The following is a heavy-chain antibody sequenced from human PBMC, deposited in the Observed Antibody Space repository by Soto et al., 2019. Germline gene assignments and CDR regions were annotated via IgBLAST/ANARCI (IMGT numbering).Heavy chain of an antibody. Sequence: QVQLQESGPGLVKPSGTLSLTCAVSGGSISSSNWWSWVRQPPGKGLEWIGEIYHSGSTNYNPSLESRVTISVDKSKNQFSLKRSSVTAADTAVYYCARVSGSCYYVMDVWGQGPTVTVSS. CDR2: IYHSGST. V-gene: IGHV4-4*02. J-gene: IGHJ6*02. CDR1: GGSISSSNW. CDR3: ARVSGSCYYVMDV. D-gene: IGHD1-26*01.